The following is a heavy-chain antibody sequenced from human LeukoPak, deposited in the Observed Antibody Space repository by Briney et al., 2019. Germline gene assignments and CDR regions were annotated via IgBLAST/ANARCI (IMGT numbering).Heavy chain of an antibody. D-gene: IGHD1-26*01. V-gene: IGHV3-74*01. CDR1: GFTFSSYW. CDR2: INSDGSST. J-gene: IGHJ4*02. Sequence: GGSLRLSCAASGFTFSSYWMHWARQAPGKGLVWVSRINSDGSSTSCADSVKGRFTISRDNAKNTLYLQMNSLRAEDTAVYYCASYSGSYYGFDYWGQGTLVTVSS. CDR3: ASYSGSYYGFDY.